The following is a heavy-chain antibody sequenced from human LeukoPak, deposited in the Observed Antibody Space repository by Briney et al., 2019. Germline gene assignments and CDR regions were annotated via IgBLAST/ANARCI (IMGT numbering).Heavy chain of an antibody. J-gene: IGHJ4*02. Sequence: SETLSLTCIVSGGSISRYYWTWIRQPPGKGLEWIGYIYYSGSTNYNPSLKSRVTISVGTSKNQFSLKLSSVTAADTAVYYCARGKVRGVRVDYRGQGTLVTVSS. D-gene: IGHD3-10*01. V-gene: IGHV4-59*01. CDR1: GGSISRYY. CDR2: IYYSGST. CDR3: ARGKVRGVRVDY.